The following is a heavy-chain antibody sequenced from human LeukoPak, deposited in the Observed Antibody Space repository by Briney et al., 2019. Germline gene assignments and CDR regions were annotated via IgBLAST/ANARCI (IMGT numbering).Heavy chain of an antibody. J-gene: IGHJ6*02. Sequence: GGSLRLSCAASGFTFSDYYVSWIRQAPGKGLEWVSYISSSGSTIYYADSVKGRFTISRDNAKNSLYLQMNSLRAEDTAVYYCARDNWNYVGYYYYGMDVWGQGTTVTVSS. CDR3: ARDNWNYVGYYYYGMDV. D-gene: IGHD1-7*01. V-gene: IGHV3-11*01. CDR1: GFTFSDYY. CDR2: ISSSGSTI.